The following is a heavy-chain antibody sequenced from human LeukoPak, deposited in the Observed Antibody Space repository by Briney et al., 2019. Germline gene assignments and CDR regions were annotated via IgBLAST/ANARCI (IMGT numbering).Heavy chain of an antibody. V-gene: IGHV3-74*01. CDR1: GFTFSSYG. CDR3: AKGPNYFDS. Sequence: GGSLRLSCAASGFTFSSYGMHWVRQAPGKGLVWVTRMNSDGSATYYADSVQGRFTISRDNAKNTLYLQMNSLRAEDTAMYFCAKGPNYFDSWGQGTLVTVSS. J-gene: IGHJ4*02. CDR2: MNSDGSAT.